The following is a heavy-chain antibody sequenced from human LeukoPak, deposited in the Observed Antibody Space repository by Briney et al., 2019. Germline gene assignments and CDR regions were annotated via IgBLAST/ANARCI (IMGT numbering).Heavy chain of an antibody. CDR1: GFTFSSYS. J-gene: IGHJ4*02. CDR2: ISSSSSYI. CDR3: AKDLYGDWPH. Sequence: PGGSLRLSCAASGFTFSSYSMNWVRQAPGKGLVWVSSISSSSSYIYYADSVKGRFTISRDNSKNTLYLQMNSLRAEDTAVYYCAKDLYGDWPHWGQGTLVTVSS. V-gene: IGHV3-21*01. D-gene: IGHD4-17*01.